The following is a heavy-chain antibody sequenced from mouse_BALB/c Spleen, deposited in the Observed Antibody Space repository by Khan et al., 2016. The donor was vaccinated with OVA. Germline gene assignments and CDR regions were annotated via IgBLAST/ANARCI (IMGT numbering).Heavy chain of an antibody. Sequence: QVKTGASVKISCKASGYSFTGYYMHWVKQSHGESLEWIGYISSHNGAASYNQKFKGRATFTADTSSSPAYMQFKSLTSEDSAVYYGASVCCYCVTSHYAFDYWGQGTSVTVSS. CDR2: ISSHNGAA. CDR1: GYSFTGYY. CDR3: ASVCCYCVTSHYAFDY. D-gene: IGHD1-1*01. V-gene: IGHV1S34*01. J-gene: IGHJ4*01.